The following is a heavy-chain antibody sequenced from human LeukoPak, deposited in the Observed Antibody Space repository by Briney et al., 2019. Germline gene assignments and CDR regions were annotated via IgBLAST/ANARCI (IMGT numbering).Heavy chain of an antibody. CDR1: GFTFSSYS. V-gene: IGHV3-66*01. J-gene: IGHJ4*02. CDR2: IYSDNT. Sequence: GGSLRLSCAASGFTFSSYSMNWVRQAPGKGLEWVSFIYSDNTHYSDSVKGRFTISRDNSKNTLYLQMNSLRVEDTAVYYCARCTTGRTFGSLREIKRSREIDYWGQGTLVTVSS. D-gene: IGHD1-1*01. CDR3: ARCTTGRTFGSLREIKRSREIDY.